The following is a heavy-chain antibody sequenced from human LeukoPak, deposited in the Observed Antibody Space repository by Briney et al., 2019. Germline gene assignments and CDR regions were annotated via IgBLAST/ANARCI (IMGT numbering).Heavy chain of an antibody. J-gene: IGHJ3*02. CDR1: GFTLHHHR. CDR2: ISGSSYYR. CDR3: ARLRDIVVFDAFYI. Sequence: GGSLRLPYLASGFTLHHHRMNWVRQAPGKGLEWVSSISGSSYYRHYTDSVKGRFTISRDNASNSLYLQMNSLRAEDTAVYYCARLRDIVVFDAFYIWGQGTMVTVSS. D-gene: IGHD2-21*01. V-gene: IGHV3-21*01.